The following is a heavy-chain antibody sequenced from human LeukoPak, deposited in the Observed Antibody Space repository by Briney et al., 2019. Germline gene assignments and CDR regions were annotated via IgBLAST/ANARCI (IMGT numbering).Heavy chain of an antibody. CDR1: GFTFSSYS. V-gene: IGHV3-21*01. Sequence: GGSLRLSCAASGFTFSSYSMNWVRQAPGKGLEWVSSISSSSSYIYYADSVKGRFTISRDNAKNSLYLQMNSLRAEDTAVYYCAREAMVRGVPNWFDPWGQGTLVTVSS. CDR2: ISSSSSYI. CDR3: AREAMVRGVPNWFDP. D-gene: IGHD3-10*01. J-gene: IGHJ5*02.